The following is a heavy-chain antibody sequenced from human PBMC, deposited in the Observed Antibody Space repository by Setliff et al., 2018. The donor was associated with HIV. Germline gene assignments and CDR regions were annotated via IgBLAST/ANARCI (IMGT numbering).Heavy chain of an antibody. CDR2: TNPQSDIA. CDR1: GFTFNHYA. J-gene: IGHJ4*02. Sequence: GASVKVSCKASGFTFNHYALSWVRQAPGQRPEWMGGTNPQSDIANYAQRFQGRATITADHSTTTTYMELTSLRADDTAVYYCVRVGPWYYARSGYLASWDYWGQGTQVTVSS. V-gene: IGHV1-69*10. CDR3: VRVGPWYYARSGYLASWDY. D-gene: IGHD3-22*01.